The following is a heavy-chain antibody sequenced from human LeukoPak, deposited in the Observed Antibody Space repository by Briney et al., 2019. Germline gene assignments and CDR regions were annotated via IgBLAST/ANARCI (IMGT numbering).Heavy chain of an antibody. J-gene: IGHJ4*02. Sequence: GGSLRLSCAASGFTFSSYGMHWVRQAPGKGLEWVAVISYDGSNKYYADSVKGRFTISRDNSKNTLYLQMNSLRAEDTAVYYCAKGADYWGQGTLVTVSS. V-gene: IGHV3-30*18. CDR1: GFTFSSYG. CDR3: AKGADY. CDR2: ISYDGSNK.